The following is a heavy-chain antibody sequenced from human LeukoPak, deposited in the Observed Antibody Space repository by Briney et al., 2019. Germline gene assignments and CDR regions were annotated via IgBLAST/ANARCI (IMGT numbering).Heavy chain of an antibody. CDR3: AREITSGYYFLDS. Sequence: SETLSLTCTVSDGSISTYYWNWIRQPAGKGLEWIGRMYSSGSTSYNPSLKSRITMSIDTAKYQFSLNLNSVTAADTAVYYCAREITSGYYFLDSWGQGTLVTVSS. V-gene: IGHV4-4*07. D-gene: IGHD2/OR15-2a*01. J-gene: IGHJ4*02. CDR1: DGSISTYY. CDR2: MYSSGST.